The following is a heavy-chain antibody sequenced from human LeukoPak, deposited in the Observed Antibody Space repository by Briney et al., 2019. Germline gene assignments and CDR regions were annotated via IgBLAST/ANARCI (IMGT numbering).Heavy chain of an antibody. V-gene: IGHV3-21*01. Sequence: GGSLRLSCAASGFTFSSYSMNWVRQAPGKGLEWVSSISSSSSYIYYADSVKGRFTISRDNAKNSLYLQMNSLRAEDTAVYYCARVLGYSYGPNWFDPWSQGTLVTVSS. CDR1: GFTFSSYS. J-gene: IGHJ5*02. CDR2: ISSSSSYI. CDR3: ARVLGYSYGPNWFDP. D-gene: IGHD5-18*01.